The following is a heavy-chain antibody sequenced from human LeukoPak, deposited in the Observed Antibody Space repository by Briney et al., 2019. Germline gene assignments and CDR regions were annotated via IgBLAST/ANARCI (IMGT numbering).Heavy chain of an antibody. J-gene: IGHJ5*02. V-gene: IGHV1-69*13. CDR2: IIPIFGTA. Sequence: SVKVSCKASGGTFSSYAISWVRQASGQGLEWMGGIIPIFGTANYAQKFQGRVTITADESTSTAYMELSSLRSEDTAVYYCARDYSSSWYSGWFDPWGQGTLVTVSS. D-gene: IGHD6-13*01. CDR3: ARDYSSSWYSGWFDP. CDR1: GGTFSSYA.